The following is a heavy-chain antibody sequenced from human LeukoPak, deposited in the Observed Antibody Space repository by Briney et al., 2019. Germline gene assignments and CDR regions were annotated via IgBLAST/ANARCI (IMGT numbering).Heavy chain of an antibody. CDR3: AKDRSFIGLDI. CDR1: GFKFDDHG. D-gene: IGHD1-26*01. J-gene: IGHJ3*02. CDR2: LNWNGGRT. V-gene: IGHV3-20*04. Sequence: GGTLRLSCAASGFKFDDHGMSWVRQVPGKGLEWVSGLNWNGGRTGYADSVKGRFTISRDNAKNSLYLQMNGLRAEDTAFYYCAKDRSFIGLDIWGQGTMVIVSS.